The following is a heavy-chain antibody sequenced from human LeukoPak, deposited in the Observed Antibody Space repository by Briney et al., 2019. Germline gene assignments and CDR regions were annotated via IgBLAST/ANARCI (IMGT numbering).Heavy chain of an antibody. Sequence: DSVKVSCKASGYTFTSHYIHWVRHTPAQGREWMGMISTSGGSTSNRQKFQGRVTMTTDTATTTSTVYMELSSLRSEDTAVYFCAREGVPGTYYFDYWGQGTLVTVSS. CDR1: GYTFTSHY. CDR3: AREGVPGTYYFDY. V-gene: IGHV1-46*01. D-gene: IGHD3-10*01. J-gene: IGHJ4*02. CDR2: ISTSGGST.